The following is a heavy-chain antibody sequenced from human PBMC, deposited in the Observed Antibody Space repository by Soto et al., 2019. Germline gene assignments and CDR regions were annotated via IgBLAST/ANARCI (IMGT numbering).Heavy chain of an antibody. D-gene: IGHD3-16*01. Sequence: MQMVESGGGSVQPGGSLRLSCAASGFPFSHDWMHWFLQTPGKGLVWVSRINPAGTITNYADSVEGRFTISRDNADSALFLQMHSLSAEDTAISYCTSDTFGLRDTWGQGTLVTVSS. CDR1: GFPFSHDW. J-gene: IGHJ5*02. CDR3: TSDTFGLRDT. V-gene: IGHV3-74*01. CDR2: INPAGTIT.